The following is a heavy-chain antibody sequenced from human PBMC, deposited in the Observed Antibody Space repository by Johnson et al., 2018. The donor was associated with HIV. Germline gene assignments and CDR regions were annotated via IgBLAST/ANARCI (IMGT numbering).Heavy chain of an antibody. J-gene: IGHJ3*02. Sequence: VQLVESGGGLVQPGGSLRLSCAASGFTFSTYGMHWVRQAPGKGLEWVANIKQDGSEKYYVDSVKGRFTISRDNAKNSLYLQMNSLRAEDTAVYYCARDLRWSYDAFDIWGQGTMVTVSS. V-gene: IGHV3-7*01. D-gene: IGHD5-24*01. CDR2: IKQDGSEK. CDR1: GFTFSTYG. CDR3: ARDLRWSYDAFDI.